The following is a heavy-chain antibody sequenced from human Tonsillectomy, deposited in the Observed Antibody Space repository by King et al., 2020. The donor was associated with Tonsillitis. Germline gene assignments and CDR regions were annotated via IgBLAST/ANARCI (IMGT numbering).Heavy chain of an antibody. CDR2: ISGGGGTT. J-gene: IGHJ5*01. D-gene: IGHD6-19*01. V-gene: IGHV3-23*04. CDR1: GFIFSNFA. CDR3: AKPNRYRSGWATLDS. Sequence: VQLVESGGGLVQPGGSLRLSCAASGFIFSNFALNWVRQAPGQGLEWVSLISGGGGTTDYAASVKGRFIVSRDNSKNTVFLQMNSLRVEDTAVYYCAKPNRYRSGWATLDSWGQGTLVTVSA.